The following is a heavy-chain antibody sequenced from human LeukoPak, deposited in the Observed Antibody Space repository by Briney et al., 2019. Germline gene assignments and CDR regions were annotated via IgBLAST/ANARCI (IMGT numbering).Heavy chain of an antibody. J-gene: IGHJ3*02. V-gene: IGHV4-34*01. CDR1: GGSFSGYY. CDR2: INHSGST. Sequence: SETLSLTCAVYGGSFSGYYWSWIRQPPGKGLEWIGEINHSGSTNYNPSLKSRVTISVDTSKNQFSLKLSSVTAADTAVYYCARGPDDAFDIWGQRTMVTVSS. CDR3: ARGPDDAFDI.